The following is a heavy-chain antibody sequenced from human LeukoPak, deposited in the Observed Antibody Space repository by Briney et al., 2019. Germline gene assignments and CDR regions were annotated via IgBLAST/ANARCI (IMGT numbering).Heavy chain of an antibody. V-gene: IGHV3-30-3*01. Sequence: GGSLRLSCAASGFTFSSYAMHWVRQAPGKGLEWVAVISYDGSNKYYADSVKGRFTISRDNSKNTLYLQMSSLRAEDTAVYYCAKDLWFGDLSPLGYWGQGTLVTVSS. CDR1: GFTFSSYA. J-gene: IGHJ4*02. CDR3: AKDLWFGDLSPLGY. CDR2: ISYDGSNK. D-gene: IGHD3-10*01.